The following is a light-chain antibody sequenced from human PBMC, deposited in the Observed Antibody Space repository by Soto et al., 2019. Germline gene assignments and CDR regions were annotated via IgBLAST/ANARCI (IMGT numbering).Light chain of an antibody. CDR1: HNLERW. CDR3: QQLANSWT. V-gene: IGKV1-5*01. CDR2: DAS. Sequence: DIQMTQTPSTLCASVGDRVTITCRASHNLERWMAWYQQKPGKAPSLRILDASTLQIGVPSRFSGSGSGTEFTLTISSLQPDDFATSYCQQLANSWTFGPGTKVDIK. J-gene: IGKJ1*01.